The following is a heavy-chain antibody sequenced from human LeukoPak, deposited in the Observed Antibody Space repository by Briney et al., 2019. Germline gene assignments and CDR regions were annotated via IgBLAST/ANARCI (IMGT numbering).Heavy chain of an antibody. CDR1: GGTFSSYA. J-gene: IGHJ4*02. CDR3: ARVHGSGSYAFVLDS. D-gene: IGHD3-10*01. Sequence: ASVKVSCKASGGTFSSYAISWVRQAPGQGLEWMGRIIPILGIANYAQKFQGRVTITADTSTSTAYMDMSSLRSEDTAVYYCARVHGSGSYAFVLDSWGQGTLVTVSS. V-gene: IGHV1-69*04. CDR2: IIPILGIA.